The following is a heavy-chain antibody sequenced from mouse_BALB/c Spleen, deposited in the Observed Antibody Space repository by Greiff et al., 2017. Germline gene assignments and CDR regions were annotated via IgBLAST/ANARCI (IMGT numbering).Heavy chain of an antibody. Sequence: VKLVESGAELVRPGTSVKMSCKAAGYTFTNYWIGWVKQRPGHGLEWIGDIYPGGGYTNYNEKFKGKATLTADTSSSTAYMQLSSLTSEDSAIYYCARGLRRFYAMDYWGQGTSVTVSS. CDR1: GYTFTNYW. J-gene: IGHJ4*01. CDR3: ARGLRRFYAMDY. V-gene: IGHV1-63*02. D-gene: IGHD2-4*01. CDR2: IYPGGGYT.